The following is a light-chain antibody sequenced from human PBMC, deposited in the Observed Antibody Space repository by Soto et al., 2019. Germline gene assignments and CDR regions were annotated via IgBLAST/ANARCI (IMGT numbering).Light chain of an antibody. CDR3: CSYVGDTTLV. CDR1: GNYIESYNL. V-gene: IGLV2-23*01. Sequence: QSALTQPASVSGSPGQSITISCTGSGNYIESYNLISWYQQHPGKAPKLIIYEDTQRPSGVSHRFSASESGNTASLTISGPQAGDEADYYCCSYVGDTTLVFGGGTQLTVL. CDR2: EDT. J-gene: IGLJ2*01.